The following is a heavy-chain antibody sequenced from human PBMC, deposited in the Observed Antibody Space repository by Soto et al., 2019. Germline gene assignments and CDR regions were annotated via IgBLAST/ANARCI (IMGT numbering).Heavy chain of an antibody. CDR2: IYYSGST. D-gene: IGHD1-26*01. Sequence: QVQLQESGPGLVKPSQTLSLTCTVSGGSISSGGYYWSWIRQHPGKGLEWIGYIYYSGSTYYNPSPKGRGTISVDTSKNQFSLKLSSVTAADTAVYYCARWVGATSFDYWGQGTLVTVSS. V-gene: IGHV4-31*03. CDR1: GGSISSGGYY. J-gene: IGHJ4*02. CDR3: ARWVGATSFDY.